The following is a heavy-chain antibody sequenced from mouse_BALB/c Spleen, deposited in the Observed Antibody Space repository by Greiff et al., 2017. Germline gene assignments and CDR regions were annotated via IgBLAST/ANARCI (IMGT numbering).Heavy chain of an antibody. CDR2: IWAGGST. J-gene: IGHJ1*01. CDR3: ARDKYGNLYWYFDV. CDR1: GFSLTSYG. D-gene: IGHD2-10*02. Sequence: VQVVESGPGLVAPSQSLSITCTVSGFSLTSYGVHWVRQPPGKGLEWLGVIWAGGSTNYNSALMSRLSISKDNSKSQVFLKMNSLQTDDTAMYYCARDKYGNLYWYFDVWGAGTTVTVSS. V-gene: IGHV2-9*02.